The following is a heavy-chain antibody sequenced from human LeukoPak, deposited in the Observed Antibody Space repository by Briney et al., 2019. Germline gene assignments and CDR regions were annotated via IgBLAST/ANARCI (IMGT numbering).Heavy chain of an antibody. CDR2: IEWNGGRR. D-gene: IGHD3-22*01. CDR3: ASVPDDASGNSRYYFKT. V-gene: IGHV3-20*04. J-gene: IGHJ4*02. CDR1: GFRLDAFG. Sequence: PGGSLRLSCAASGFRLDAFGMSWVRQVPGKGLEWVSGIEWNGGRREYAGSVKGRFTISRDNAKNSLYLQMKNLRAEDTALYYCASVPDDASGNSRYYFKTWGQGTLVTVSS.